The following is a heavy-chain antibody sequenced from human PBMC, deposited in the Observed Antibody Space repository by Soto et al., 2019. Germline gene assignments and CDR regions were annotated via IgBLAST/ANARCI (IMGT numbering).Heavy chain of an antibody. CDR2: IIPIFGTA. Sequence: QVQLVQSGAEVKKPGSSVKVSCQASGGTVSSYAITWVRQAPGQGLEWMGGIIPIFGTANYAQKFQGRVTITADESTSTAYMGLSSLRSEDTAVYYCAAGGDIVVVPARPKPAAHYGMDVWGQGTTVTVSS. CDR1: GGTVSSYA. D-gene: IGHD2-2*01. V-gene: IGHV1-69*01. CDR3: AAGGDIVVVPARPKPAAHYGMDV. J-gene: IGHJ6*02.